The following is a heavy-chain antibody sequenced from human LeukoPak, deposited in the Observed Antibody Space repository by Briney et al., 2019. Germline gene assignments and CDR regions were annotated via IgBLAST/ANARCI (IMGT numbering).Heavy chain of an antibody. V-gene: IGHV3-21*01. CDR1: GFTFSSYS. CDR3: AGEDAPGGVLYYGSRVPFDY. CDR2: ISSSSSYI. J-gene: IGHJ4*02. Sequence: GGSLRLSSAASGFTFSSYSMSWVRQAPGKGLEWVSSISSSSSYIYYADSVKGRFTISRDNAKNSLYLQMTSLRAEDTAVYYCAGEDAPGGVLYYGSRVPFDYWGQGTLVTVSS. D-gene: IGHD3-10*01.